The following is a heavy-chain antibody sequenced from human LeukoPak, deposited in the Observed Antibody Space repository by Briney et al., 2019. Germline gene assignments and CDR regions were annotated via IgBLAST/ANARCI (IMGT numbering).Heavy chain of an antibody. J-gene: IGHJ4*02. CDR1: GFTFSSNA. V-gene: IGHV3-23*01. Sequence: GGTLRLSCAASGFTFSSNAMTWVRQPPGKGLEWVSAITGSGGGAYYADSVKGRFTISRDNSKNTLYLQMNSLRAEDTAVYYCATSGVQLWLRLFDYWGQGTLVTVSS. CDR2: ITGSGGGA. CDR3: ATSGVQLWLRLFDY. D-gene: IGHD5-18*01.